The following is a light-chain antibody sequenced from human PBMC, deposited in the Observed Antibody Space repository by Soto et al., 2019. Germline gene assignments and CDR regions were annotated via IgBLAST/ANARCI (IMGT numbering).Light chain of an antibody. J-gene: IGKJ3*01. CDR3: QKYDRAPFT. Sequence: DIQMTQSPSSVSASVGDSVTMTCRASQGISNYLAWYQQKPGRLPKLLLFGASTLQSGVPARFSGSGSGTLFTLTINGLLPEDVATYYCQKYDRAPFTFGPGTKVDFK. V-gene: IGKV1-27*01. CDR2: GAS. CDR1: QGISNY.